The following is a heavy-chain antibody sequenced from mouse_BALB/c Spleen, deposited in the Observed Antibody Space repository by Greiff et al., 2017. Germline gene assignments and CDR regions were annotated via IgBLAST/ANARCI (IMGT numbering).Heavy chain of an antibody. CDR1: GFTFSDYY. V-gene: IGHV5-4*02. CDR3: ARDGDGSSAYYFDY. CDR2: ISDGGSYT. Sequence: EVQRVESGGGLVKPGGSLKLSCAASGFTFSDYYMYWVRQTPEKRLEWVATISDGGSYTYYPDSVKGRFTISRDNAKNNLYLQMSSLKSEDTAMYYCARDGDGSSAYYFDYWGQGTTLTVSS. J-gene: IGHJ2*01. D-gene: IGHD1-1*01.